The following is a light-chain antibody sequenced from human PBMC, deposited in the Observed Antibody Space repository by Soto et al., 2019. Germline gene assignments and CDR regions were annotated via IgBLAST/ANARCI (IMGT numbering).Light chain of an antibody. J-gene: IGKJ1*01. Sequence: DTQMTQSPSTLSASVGDRFTISFRSSQAISSSWLAWYQQKPGKAPKVLIYKASTLESGVPSRFSGSGSGTEFTLTISSLQPDDFATYYCQHYNSYSEAFGQGTKVDI. CDR1: QAISSSW. CDR2: KAS. V-gene: IGKV1-5*03. CDR3: QHYNSYSEA.